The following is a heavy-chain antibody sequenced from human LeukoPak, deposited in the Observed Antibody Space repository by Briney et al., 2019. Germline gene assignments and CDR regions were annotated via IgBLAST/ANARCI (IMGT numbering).Heavy chain of an antibody. CDR1: GGTFSSYA. V-gene: IGHV1-69*13. J-gene: IGHJ4*02. D-gene: IGHD3-22*01. CDR3: ASPDTYYYDSSGYTFDY. CDR2: IIPIFGTA. Sequence: SVKVSRKASGGTFSSYAISWVRQAPGQGLEWMGGIIPIFGTANYAQKFQGRVTITVDESTSTAYMELSSLRSEDTAVYYCASPDTYYYDSSGYTFDYWGQGTLVTVSS.